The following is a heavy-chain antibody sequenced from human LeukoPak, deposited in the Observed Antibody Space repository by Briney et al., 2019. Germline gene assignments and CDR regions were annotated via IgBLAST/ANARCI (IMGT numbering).Heavy chain of an antibody. CDR2: ISYDGSNK. CDR1: GFTFSSYA. V-gene: IGHV3-30-3*01. CDR3: ARDRLTRYYDFWSTQNWFDP. D-gene: IGHD3-3*01. Sequence: PGRSLRLSCAASGFTFSSYAMHWVRQAPGKGLEWVAVISYDGSNKYFADSVKGRFTISRDNSKNTLYLRMNSLRTEDTAVYFCARDRLTRYYDFWSTQNWFDPWGQGTMVTVSS. J-gene: IGHJ5*02.